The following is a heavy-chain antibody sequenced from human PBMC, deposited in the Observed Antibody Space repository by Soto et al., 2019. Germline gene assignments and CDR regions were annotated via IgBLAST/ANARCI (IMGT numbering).Heavy chain of an antibody. V-gene: IGHV3-23*01. CDR1: GFTFSNYA. J-gene: IGHJ3*02. D-gene: IGHD3-10*01. CDR3: AKDHQGYYYAPLAFDI. CDR2: ISGSGGST. Sequence: GGSLRLSCAASGFTFSNYAMHWVRQAPGKGLEWVSAISGSGGSTYYADSVKGRFTISRDNSKDTLYLQMNSLRAEDKAVYYCAKDHQGYYYAPLAFDIWGQGKMVTVSS.